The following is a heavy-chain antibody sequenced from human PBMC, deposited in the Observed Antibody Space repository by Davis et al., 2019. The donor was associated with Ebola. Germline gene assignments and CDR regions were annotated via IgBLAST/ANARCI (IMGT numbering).Heavy chain of an antibody. CDR2: IRGKVDGGAT. V-gene: IGHV3-15*01. CDR3: WSDYGEKY. Sequence: GESLKISCAASGISFTNAWMSWVRQVPGKGLEWLGRIRGKVDGGATDYAAPVKGRFTISRDDSKNMLYLQMNSLKSEDTAVYYCWSDYGEKYWGQGTPVTVSS. D-gene: IGHD4-17*01. CDR1: GISFTNAW. J-gene: IGHJ4*02.